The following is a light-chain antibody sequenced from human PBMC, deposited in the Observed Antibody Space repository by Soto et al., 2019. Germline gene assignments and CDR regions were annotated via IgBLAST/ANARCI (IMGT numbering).Light chain of an antibody. V-gene: IGLV2-14*01. CDR1: SSDVGGYNY. J-gene: IGLJ2*01. CDR2: DVS. CDR3: SSYTRSSTVV. Sequence: QSALTQPASVSGSPGQSITISCTGTSSDVGGYNYVSWYQQHPGKAPKLMIYDVSNRPSGVSNRFSGSKSGNTASLTISGLQAEDEADYYCSSYTRSSTVVFGGGTKVTGL.